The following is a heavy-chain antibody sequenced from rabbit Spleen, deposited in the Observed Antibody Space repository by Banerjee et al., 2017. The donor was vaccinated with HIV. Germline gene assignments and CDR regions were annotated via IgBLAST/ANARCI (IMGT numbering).Heavy chain of an antibody. J-gene: IGHJ6*01. CDR2: IDSGSSGFS. CDR3: SRDTSSSFSSYGMDL. Sequence: QEQLVESGGGLVKPEGSLTLTCKGSGLSLSDKDVMCWVRQAPGKGLEWIACIDSGSSGFSYFASWAKGRFTISKTSSTTVTLQMTSLTAADTATYFCSRDTSSSFSSYGMDLWGPGTLVTVS. D-gene: IGHD1-1*01. CDR1: GLSLSDKDV. V-gene: IGHV1S45*01.